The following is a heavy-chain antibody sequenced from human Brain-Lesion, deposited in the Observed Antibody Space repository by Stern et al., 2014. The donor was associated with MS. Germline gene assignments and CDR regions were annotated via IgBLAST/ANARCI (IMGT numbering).Heavy chain of an antibody. Sequence: VHLVESGAEVRKPGASVKVSCKASGYTFTNYGFSWVRQAHGQGLEWMGWISATNGNTNFAQKFQGRVTMSTDTSTSTAYMELRSLRSDDTAVYYCARDGRCTSAVCPYFYYYTMDVWGQGTTVTVSS. D-gene: IGHD2-8*01. J-gene: IGHJ6*02. V-gene: IGHV1-18*01. CDR1: GYTFTNYG. CDR3: ARDGRCTSAVCPYFYYYTMDV. CDR2: ISATNGNT.